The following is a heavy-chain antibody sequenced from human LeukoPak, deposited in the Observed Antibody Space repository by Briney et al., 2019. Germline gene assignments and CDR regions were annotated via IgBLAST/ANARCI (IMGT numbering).Heavy chain of an antibody. Sequence: PSETLSLTCAVYGGSFSDYYRNWIRRPPGKGLEWIGEINHSGSTNYNPSLKSRVTISLDASKSRFSLKLSSVTAADTAVYYCARGVTMVRGVISPTQDYYYGMDVWGQGTTVTVSS. CDR1: GGSFSDYY. D-gene: IGHD3-10*01. J-gene: IGHJ6*02. V-gene: IGHV4-34*01. CDR3: ARGVTMVRGVISPTQDYYYGMDV. CDR2: INHSGST.